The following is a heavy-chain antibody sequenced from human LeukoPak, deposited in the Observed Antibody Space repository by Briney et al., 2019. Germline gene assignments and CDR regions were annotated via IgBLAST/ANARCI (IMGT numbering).Heavy chain of an antibody. J-gene: IGHJ3*02. CDR2: IYYSGST. CDR3: ARDREYGPDAFDI. Sequence: PSETLSLTCTVSGGSISSYYWSWIRQPPGKGLEWIGYIYYSGSTNYNPSLKSRVTISVDTSKNQFSLKLSSVTAADTAVYYCARDREYGPDAFDIWGQGTMVTVSS. CDR1: GGSISSYY. D-gene: IGHD4-17*01. V-gene: IGHV4-59*01.